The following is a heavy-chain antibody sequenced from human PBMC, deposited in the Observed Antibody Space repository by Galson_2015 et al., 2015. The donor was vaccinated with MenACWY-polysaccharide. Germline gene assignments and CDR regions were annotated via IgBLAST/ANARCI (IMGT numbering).Heavy chain of an antibody. CDR1: GFTFSSYW. CDR3: ARAGDCGSTSCYTYY. CDR2: IKRDGNST. J-gene: IGHJ4*02. D-gene: IGHD2-2*02. Sequence: SLRLSCAASGFTFSSYWMHWVRQAPGKGLVWVSRIKRDGNSTSYADSVRGRFTISRDNAKNTLYLQMNSLRAEDTAIYYCARAGDCGSTSCYTYYWSQGTLVTVSS. V-gene: IGHV3-74*01.